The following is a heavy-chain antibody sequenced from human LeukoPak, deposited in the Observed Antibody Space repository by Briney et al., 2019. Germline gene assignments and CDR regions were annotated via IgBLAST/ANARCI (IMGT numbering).Heavy chain of an antibody. D-gene: IGHD1-20*01. J-gene: IGHJ4*02. Sequence: GGSLRLSCAASGFTFSSYAMSWVRQAPGKGLEWVSGISGSGGSTYYADSVKGRFTISRDNAKNTLYLQMNSLRAEDTATYYCVTYNWEYEADFWGQGTLVTVSS. CDR1: GFTFSSYA. V-gene: IGHV3-23*01. CDR3: VTYNWEYEADF. CDR2: ISGSGGST.